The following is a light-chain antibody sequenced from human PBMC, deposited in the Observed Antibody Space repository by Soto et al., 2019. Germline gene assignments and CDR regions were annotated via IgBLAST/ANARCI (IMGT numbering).Light chain of an antibody. J-gene: IGKJ2*03. CDR2: DAS. Sequence: DIQMTQSPSSLSASVGDRVTITCQASQHINNYLNWYQQKPGKAPKLLIFDASNLETGVPLRFSGSGSGAYFSFTISSLQPEDVATYYCQQYDDLPYSFGQGTKLEI. CDR3: QQYDDLPYS. CDR1: QHINNY. V-gene: IGKV1-33*01.